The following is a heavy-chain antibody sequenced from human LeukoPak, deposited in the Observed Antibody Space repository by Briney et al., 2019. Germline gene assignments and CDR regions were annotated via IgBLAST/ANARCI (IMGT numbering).Heavy chain of an antibody. CDR3: ARVRYSSSWYGEIIYYYYYYMDV. Sequence: ASVKVSCKASGYTFTSYDINWVRQATGQGLEWMGWMNPNSGNTGYAQKFQGRVTMTRNTSISTAYMELSSLRAEDTAVYYCARVRYSSSWYGEIIYYYYYYMDVWGKGTTVTVSS. D-gene: IGHD6-13*01. V-gene: IGHV1-8*01. CDR2: MNPNSGNT. J-gene: IGHJ6*03. CDR1: GYTFTSYD.